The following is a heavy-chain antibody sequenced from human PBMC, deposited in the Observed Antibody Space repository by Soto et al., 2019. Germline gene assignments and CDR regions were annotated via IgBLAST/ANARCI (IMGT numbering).Heavy chain of an antibody. J-gene: IGHJ4*02. V-gene: IGHV4-39*01. CDR3: ARHYDFWSGYVDY. D-gene: IGHD3-3*01. Sequence: SETLSLTCTVSGGSISSSTYYWGWIRQPPGKGLEWIGSIYYSGSTYYNPSLKSRVTISVDTSKNQFSLKLSSVTAADTAVYYCARHYDFWSGYVDYWGQGTLVTVSS. CDR1: GGSISSSTYY. CDR2: IYYSGST.